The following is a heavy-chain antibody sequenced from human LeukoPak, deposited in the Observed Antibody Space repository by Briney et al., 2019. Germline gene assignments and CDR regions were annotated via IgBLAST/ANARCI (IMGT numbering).Heavy chain of an antibody. D-gene: IGHD4-17*01. CDR3: ARYGPFGC. CDR2: ISNDGSNK. Sequence: GRSLRLSCAASGFTFNNYDMHWVRQAPGKGLEWVAVISNDGSNKYYADSVKGRFTISRDNSKNTLFLQMNSLRAEDTAVYYCARYGPFGCWGQGTLVTVSS. CDR1: GFTFNNYD. J-gene: IGHJ4*02. V-gene: IGHV3-30-3*01.